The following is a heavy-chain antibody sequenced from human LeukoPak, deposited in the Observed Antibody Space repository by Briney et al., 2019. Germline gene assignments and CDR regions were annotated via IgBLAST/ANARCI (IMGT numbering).Heavy chain of an antibody. CDR2: ISYDGGNK. CDR3: ARDKYGYNTPIDY. Sequence: QPGGSLRLSCAASGFTFSNFGMYWVRQAPGKGLEWVAVISYDGGNKYHADSVKGRFTISRDNSKNTLYLQMNSLRLEDTAVYYCARDKYGYNTPIDYWGQGTLVTVSS. CDR1: GFTFSNFG. D-gene: IGHD5-24*01. J-gene: IGHJ4*02. V-gene: IGHV3-30-3*01.